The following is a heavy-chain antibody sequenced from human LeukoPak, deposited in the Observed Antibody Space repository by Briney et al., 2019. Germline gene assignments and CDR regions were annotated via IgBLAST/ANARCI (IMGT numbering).Heavy chain of an antibody. J-gene: IGHJ4*02. CDR1: GFTFDTSG. V-gene: IGHV3-30*18. Sequence: GRSLRLSCAASGFTFDTSGMHWVRQAPGKGLDWVAVISYDGNKKYYADSVKGRFTISRDNSKNTLYLQMNNLRTEDTAVYYCAKDHFYDSGTFLDYWGQGILVTVSS. D-gene: IGHD5/OR15-5a*01. CDR2: ISYDGNKK. CDR3: AKDHFYDSGTFLDY.